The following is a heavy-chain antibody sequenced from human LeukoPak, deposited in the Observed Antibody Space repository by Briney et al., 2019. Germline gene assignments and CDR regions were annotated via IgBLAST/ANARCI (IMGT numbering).Heavy chain of an antibody. Sequence: SETLSLTCAVPGGSVRQSPGTGLEWIGEVYPSEGTNYNPSLKSRVTISLDKSKNQFSLELNSVTAADTAIYYCATYYDRSGYTLDYWGQGTLVTVSS. CDR3: ATYYDRSGYTLDY. CDR1: GGS. CDR2: VYPSEGT. V-gene: IGHV4-4*02. J-gene: IGHJ4*02. D-gene: IGHD3-22*01.